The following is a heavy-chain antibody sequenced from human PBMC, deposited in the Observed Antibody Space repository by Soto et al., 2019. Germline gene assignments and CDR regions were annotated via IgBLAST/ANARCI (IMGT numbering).Heavy chain of an antibody. D-gene: IGHD2-2*01. CDR1: GYTFTGYY. J-gene: IGHJ6*02. V-gene: IGHV1-2*04. Sequence: QVQLVQSGAEVKKPGASVKVSCKASGYTFTGYYMHWVRQAPGQGLEWMGWINPSSGGTNYAQKFQGWVTMTRDTSISTAYMELSRLRSDDTAVYYCARGTVPAAPYYYGMAVWGQGTTVTVSS. CDR2: INPSSGGT. CDR3: ARGTVPAAPYYYGMAV.